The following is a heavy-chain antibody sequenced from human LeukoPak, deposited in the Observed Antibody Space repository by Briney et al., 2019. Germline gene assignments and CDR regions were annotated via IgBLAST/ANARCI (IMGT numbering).Heavy chain of an antibody. Sequence: WIRQPPGKGLEWIGSIHYTGSTYNNPSLNSRVTISVDTSKNRFSLKLSSVTAADTAVYYCARHGFLGVRYFIDYWGQGTLVTVSS. D-gene: IGHD3-3*01. CDR2: IHYTGST. J-gene: IGHJ4*02. CDR3: ARHGFLGVRYFIDY. V-gene: IGHV4-39*01.